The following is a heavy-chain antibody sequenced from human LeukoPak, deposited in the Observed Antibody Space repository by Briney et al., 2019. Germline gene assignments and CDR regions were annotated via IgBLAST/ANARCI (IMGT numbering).Heavy chain of an antibody. D-gene: IGHD4-23*01. Sequence: GGSLRLSCAASGFTFSSYSMNWVRQAPGKGLEWVSSISSSSSYIYCADSVKGRFTISRDNAKNSLYLQMNSLRAEDTAVYYCARVSAFYDYGGNCPFFDYWGQGTLVTVSS. J-gene: IGHJ4*02. CDR1: GFTFSSYS. CDR2: ISSSSSYI. CDR3: ARVSAFYDYGGNCPFFDY. V-gene: IGHV3-21*01.